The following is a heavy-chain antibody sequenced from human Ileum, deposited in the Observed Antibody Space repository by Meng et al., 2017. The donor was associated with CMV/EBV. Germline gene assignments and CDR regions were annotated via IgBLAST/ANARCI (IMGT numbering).Heavy chain of an antibody. CDR3: ARGKGYYDILTGYQSVDY. CDR1: TVSRYS. J-gene: IGHJ4*02. Sequence: TVSRYSMNWVRKDAGKGLEWVTSISSSSSYIYYEDSVKGRFTISRDNAKNSLYLQMNSLRAEDTAVYYCARGKGYYDILTGYQSVDYWGQGTLVTVSS. CDR2: ISSSSSYI. V-gene: IGHV3-21*01. D-gene: IGHD3-9*01.